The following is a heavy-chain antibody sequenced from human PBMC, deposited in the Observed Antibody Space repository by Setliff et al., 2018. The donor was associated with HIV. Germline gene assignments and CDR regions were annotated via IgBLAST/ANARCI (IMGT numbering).Heavy chain of an antibody. D-gene: IGHD6-25*01. CDR3: ARYSPRGYTLTGPY. Sequence: NPSETLSLTCTVSGGSISSYYWSWIRQPPGKGLEWIGYIYYSGSTNYNPSLKSRVTISVDTSKNQFSLRLNSVTAADTAVYYCARYSPRGYTLTGPYWGQGTLVTVSS. CDR2: IYYSGST. CDR1: GGSISSYY. V-gene: IGHV4-59*01. J-gene: IGHJ4*02.